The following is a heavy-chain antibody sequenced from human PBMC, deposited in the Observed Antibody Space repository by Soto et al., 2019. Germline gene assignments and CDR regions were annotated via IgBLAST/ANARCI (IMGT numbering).Heavy chain of an antibody. CDR3: AGDNGSEAAPLAS. CDR1: GFTFSTCS. V-gene: IGHV3-21*02. Sequence: EVQLVESGGGLVKPGGSLRLSCAASGFTFSTCSMNWVRQAPGKGLEWVSSISSSSSNIYYADSVKGRFTISRDNAKNSRYLQRNGLRADAPVGYYGAGDNGSEAAPLASWGQGTLFTVPS. CDR2: ISSSSSNI. J-gene: IGHJ4*02. D-gene: IGHD5-12*01.